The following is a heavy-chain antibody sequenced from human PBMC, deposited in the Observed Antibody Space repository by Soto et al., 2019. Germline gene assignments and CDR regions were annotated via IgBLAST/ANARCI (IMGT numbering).Heavy chain of an antibody. J-gene: IGHJ3*02. V-gene: IGHV1-69*13. CDR2: IIPIFGTA. CDR3: ARVFSGSYSYSPGDAFDI. CDR1: GGTFSSYA. Sequence: SVKVSCKASGGTFSSYAISWVRQAPGQGLEWMGGIIPIFGTANYAQKFQGRVTITADESTSTAYMELSSLRSEDTAVYYCARVFSGSYSYSPGDAFDIWGQGTMVTVSS. D-gene: IGHD1-26*01.